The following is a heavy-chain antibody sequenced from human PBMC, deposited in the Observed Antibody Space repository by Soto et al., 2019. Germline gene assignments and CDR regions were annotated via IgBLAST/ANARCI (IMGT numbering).Heavy chain of an antibody. D-gene: IGHD3-10*01. CDR3: ARDLDGSGSYYTGY. Sequence: QVQLVQSGAEVKKPGTSVRVSCKASGYTFSSIGISWVRQAPGQGLEWMGWISPYNGNTYYAQRLQGRVTMNTDTSTNSAYMDVRSLRSDATAVYYCARDLDGSGSYYTGYWGQGTLVTVSS. J-gene: IGHJ4*02. V-gene: IGHV1-18*01. CDR1: GYTFSSIG. CDR2: ISPYNGNT.